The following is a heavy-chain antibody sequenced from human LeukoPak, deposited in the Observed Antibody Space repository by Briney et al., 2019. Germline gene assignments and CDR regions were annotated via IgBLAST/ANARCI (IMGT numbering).Heavy chain of an antibody. Sequence: ASVKISCKVSGYPFTASYMHWGHQAPGKGLGWMGLVDPEDGETIYAEKFQGRVTITADTSTDTAYMELSSLRSEDTAVYYCAYVGATRWFDPWGQGTLVAVSS. CDR1: GYPFTASY. CDR3: AYVGATRWFDP. J-gene: IGHJ5*02. V-gene: IGHV1-69-2*01. D-gene: IGHD1-26*01. CDR2: VDPEDGET.